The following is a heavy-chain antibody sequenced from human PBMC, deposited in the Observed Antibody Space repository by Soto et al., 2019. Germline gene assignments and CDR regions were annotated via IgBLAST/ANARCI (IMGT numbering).Heavy chain of an antibody. CDR1: GYTFTGYY. D-gene: IGHD3-3*01. CDR2: INPNSGGT. CDR3: ARGSPDGRLLEWLTDYYYGMDV. J-gene: IGHJ6*02. Sequence: GASVKVSCKASGYTFTGYYMHWVRQAPGQGLEWMGWINPNSGGTNYAQKFQGRVTMTRDTSISTAYMELSRLRSDDTAVYYCARGSPDGRLLEWLTDYYYGMDVWGQGTTVTVSS. V-gene: IGHV1-2*02.